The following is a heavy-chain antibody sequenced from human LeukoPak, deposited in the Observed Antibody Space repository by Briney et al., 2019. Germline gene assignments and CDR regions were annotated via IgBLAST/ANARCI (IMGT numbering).Heavy chain of an antibody. D-gene: IGHD4-11*01. Sequence: GGSLRLSCAASGFTVSSNYMSWVRQAPGKGLEWVSVIYSGGSTYYADSVKGRFTISRDNSKNTLYLQTNSLRAEDTAVYYCAREGRAVTTDYWGQGTLVTVSS. CDR3: AREGRAVTTDY. V-gene: IGHV3-53*01. CDR1: GFTVSSNY. J-gene: IGHJ4*02. CDR2: IYSGGST.